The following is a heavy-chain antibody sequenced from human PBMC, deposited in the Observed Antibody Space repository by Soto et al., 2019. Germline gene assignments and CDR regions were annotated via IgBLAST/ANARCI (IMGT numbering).Heavy chain of an antibody. V-gene: IGHV3-30*18. CDR2: ISYDGSNK. J-gene: IGHJ3*02. Sequence: QVQLVESGGGVVQPGRSLRLSCAASGFTFSSYGMHWVRQAPGKGLEWVAVISYDGSNKYYADSVKGRFTISRDNSKNTLYLQMNSLRAEDTAVYYCAKDEGQGLVLRAFDIWGQGTMVTVSS. D-gene: IGHD6-19*01. CDR3: AKDEGQGLVLRAFDI. CDR1: GFTFSSYG.